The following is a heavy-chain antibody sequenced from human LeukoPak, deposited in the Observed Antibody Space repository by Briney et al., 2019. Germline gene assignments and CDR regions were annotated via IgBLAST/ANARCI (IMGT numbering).Heavy chain of an antibody. CDR2: ISPNSGGT. CDR1: GYTFTDYY. CDR3: AKNRAGDYADY. Sequence: ASVKVSCKASGYTFTDYYVHWVRQAPGQGLEWMGRISPNSGGTNYAQKFRGRLTVTRDTSISTAYMELSSLRSDDTAVYYCAKNRAGDYADYWGQGTLVTVPS. V-gene: IGHV1-2*06. D-gene: IGHD4-17*01. J-gene: IGHJ4*02.